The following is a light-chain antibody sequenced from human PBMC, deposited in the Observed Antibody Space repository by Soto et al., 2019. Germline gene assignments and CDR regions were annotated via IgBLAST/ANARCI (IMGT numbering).Light chain of an antibody. CDR3: CSYAGSVV. CDR2: DVS. CDR1: SSDVGGYNY. V-gene: IGLV2-11*01. J-gene: IGLJ2*01. Sequence: QSVLTQPRSGSGSPGQSVTISCTGTSSDVGGYNYVSWYQQHPGRAPKVMLYDVSKRPSGVPDRFSGSKSGNTASLTISGLQAEDEADYYCCSYAGSVVFGGGTKVTVL.